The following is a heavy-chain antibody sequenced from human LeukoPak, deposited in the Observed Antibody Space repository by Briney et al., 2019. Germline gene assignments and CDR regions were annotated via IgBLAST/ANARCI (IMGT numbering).Heavy chain of an antibody. D-gene: IGHD3-16*01. V-gene: IGHV4-38-2*02. Sequence: SETLSLTCTVSGYSISSGYYWGWIRQPPGKGLEWIGSIYHSGSTYYNPSLKSRVTISVDTSKNQFSLKLSSVTAADTAVYYCARDLLGWPDYWGQGTLVTVSS. CDR2: IYHSGST. J-gene: IGHJ4*02. CDR1: GYSISSGYY. CDR3: ARDLLGWPDY.